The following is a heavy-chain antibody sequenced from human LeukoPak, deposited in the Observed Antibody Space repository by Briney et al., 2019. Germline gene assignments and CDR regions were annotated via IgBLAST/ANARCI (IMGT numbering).Heavy chain of an antibody. J-gene: IGHJ4*02. Sequence: GGSLRLSCAASGFTFSSYGMHWVRQAPGKGQEWVAFIRYDGSNKYYADSVKGRFTISRGNSKNTLYLQMNSLRAEDTAVYYCAKEQPNYYDSSGYSDYFDYWGQGTLVTVSS. CDR2: IRYDGSNK. V-gene: IGHV3-30*02. D-gene: IGHD3-22*01. CDR3: AKEQPNYYDSSGYSDYFDY. CDR1: GFTFSSYG.